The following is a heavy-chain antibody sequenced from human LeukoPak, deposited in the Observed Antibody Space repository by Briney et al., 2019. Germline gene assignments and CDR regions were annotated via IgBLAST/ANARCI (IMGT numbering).Heavy chain of an antibody. Sequence: GGSLRLSCAASGITFSSYAMSWVRQAPGQGLEWVSGISGSGGSTYYADSVKGQFTISRDNSKNTLYLQMNSLRAEDTAVYYCAKDVRVSGWYVFDYWGQGTLVTVSS. J-gene: IGHJ4*02. CDR2: ISGSGGST. CDR1: GITFSSYA. V-gene: IGHV3-23*01. D-gene: IGHD6-19*01. CDR3: AKDVRVSGWYVFDY.